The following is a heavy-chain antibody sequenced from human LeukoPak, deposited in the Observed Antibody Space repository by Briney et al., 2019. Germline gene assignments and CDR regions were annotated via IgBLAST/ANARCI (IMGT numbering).Heavy chain of an antibody. V-gene: IGHV4-59*02. CDR3: ARIHRYCSGGACYVLDN. J-gene: IGHJ4*02. CDR2: VYYSGST. D-gene: IGHD2-15*01. Sequence: PSETLSLTCVVSGGSVSGYYWGWIRQPPGRGLEWIGYVYYSGSTNYNPSFKSRITISVDTSRNQFSLQLSSVAAADTAVYYCARIHRYCSGGACYVLDNWGQGTLVAVSS. CDR1: GGSVSGYY.